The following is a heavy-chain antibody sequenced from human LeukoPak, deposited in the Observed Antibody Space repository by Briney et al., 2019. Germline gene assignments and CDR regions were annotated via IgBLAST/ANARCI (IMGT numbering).Heavy chain of an antibody. D-gene: IGHD3-10*01. J-gene: IGHJ4*02. Sequence: PSQTLSLTCTVSGGSISSGGYYWSWIRQPPGKGLEWIGYIYHSGSTYYNPSLKSRVTISVDRSKNQFSLKLSSVTAADTAVYYCARRLVRGVIKAYFDYWGQGTLVTVSS. CDR2: IYHSGST. V-gene: IGHV4-30-2*01. CDR1: GGSISSGGYY. CDR3: ARRLVRGVIKAYFDY.